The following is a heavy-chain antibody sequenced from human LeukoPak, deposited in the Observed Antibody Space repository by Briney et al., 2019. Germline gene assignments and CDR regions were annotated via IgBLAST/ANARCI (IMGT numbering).Heavy chain of an antibody. D-gene: IGHD3-22*01. J-gene: IGHJ3*02. CDR1: GYSFNNYY. CDR2: INPRDGGT. Sequence: ASVKVSCKASGYSFNNYYVHCVRQAPGQGLEWVGVINPRDGGTISAQKLQDRVALTRDTSTSTVYLEVSSLKSDDTAVYYYARGPLLGYDTNDSGFDIWGQGTLVIVSS. CDR3: ARGPLLGYDTNDSGFDI. V-gene: IGHV1-46*02.